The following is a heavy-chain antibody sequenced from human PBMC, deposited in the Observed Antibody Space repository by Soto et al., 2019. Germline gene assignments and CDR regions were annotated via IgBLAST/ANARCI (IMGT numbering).Heavy chain of an antibody. V-gene: IGHV3-7*01. CDR2: IELDGSEK. Sequence: PGGSLRLSCAGSGFKFSSSWINWVRQAPGKGLEWVANIELDGSEKYYVDSVKGRFAISRDNAKNLLYLQMNNVRAEDTAVYFCAKEGGXXXYFFDYWGQGTPVTVSS. CDR1: GFKFSSSW. CDR3: AKEGGXXXYFFDY. J-gene: IGHJ4*02. D-gene: IGHD2-15*01.